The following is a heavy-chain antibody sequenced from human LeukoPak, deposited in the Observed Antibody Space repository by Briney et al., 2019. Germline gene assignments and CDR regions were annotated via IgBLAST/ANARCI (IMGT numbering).Heavy chain of an antibody. V-gene: IGHV3-48*03. J-gene: IGHJ4*02. D-gene: IGHD3-10*01. CDR1: GVTCRSNE. CDR3: ARVTVGLLWFGELSLGALDY. CDR2: ISSSGSTI. Sequence: PGGSLRLSCAASGVTCRSNEMNWARQAPGKGLEWVSYISSSGSTIYYADSVKGRFTISRDNAKNSLYLQMNSLRAEDTAVYYCARVTVGLLWFGELSLGALDYWGQGTLVTVSS.